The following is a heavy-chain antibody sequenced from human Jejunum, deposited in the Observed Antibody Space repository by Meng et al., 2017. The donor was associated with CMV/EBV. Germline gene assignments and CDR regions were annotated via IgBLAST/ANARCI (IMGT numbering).Heavy chain of an antibody. CDR2: MYYDGSQ. Sequence: SGGYLSSSSNYWGWVRQPPGKGLEWIGNMYYDGSQYYNPSLKSRVSIFADLSRNQFSLRLASVSAADTAMYYCAFMRGQPRRNYFDFWGPGTLVTVSS. CDR1: GGYLSSSSNY. CDR3: AFMRGQPRRNYFDF. V-gene: IGHV4-39*07. J-gene: IGHJ5*01. D-gene: IGHD1-14*01.